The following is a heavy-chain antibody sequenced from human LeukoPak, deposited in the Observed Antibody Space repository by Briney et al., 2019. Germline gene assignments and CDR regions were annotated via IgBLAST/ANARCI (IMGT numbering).Heavy chain of an antibody. J-gene: IGHJ6*02. Sequence: GSLRLSCAASGFIFSSYSMSWVRQAPGKGLAWVSVITGSGGNTYYADSVKGRFTISKDNSKNTVYLQMSSLRVDDTAVYYCAKAASSSWPSYYYGMDVWGQGTTVTVSS. D-gene: IGHD6-13*01. CDR3: AKAASSSWPSYYYGMDV. CDR2: ITGSGGNT. CDR1: GFIFSSYS. V-gene: IGHV3-23*01.